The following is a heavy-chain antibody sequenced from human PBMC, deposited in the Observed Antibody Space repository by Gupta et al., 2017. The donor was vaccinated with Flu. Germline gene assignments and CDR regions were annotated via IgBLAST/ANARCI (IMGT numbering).Heavy chain of an antibody. CDR1: GFTFSNFD. Sequence: EVQLVESGGDLVQPGGSLRLSCAASGFTFSNFDMHWVRQVTGKGLEWDSSIGTAGDTYYPGSVKGRFTISRENAKNSFYLHMKSLRAGDTAVYYCATSRRGRISWYFDYWGQGTLVTVSS. J-gene: IGHJ4*02. D-gene: IGHD6-13*01. CDR3: ATSRRGRISWYFDY. CDR2: IGTAGDT. V-gene: IGHV3-13*04.